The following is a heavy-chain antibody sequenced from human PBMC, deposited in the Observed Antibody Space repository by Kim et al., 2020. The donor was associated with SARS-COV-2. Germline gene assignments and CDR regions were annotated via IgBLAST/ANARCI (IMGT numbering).Heavy chain of an antibody. Sequence: SETLSLTCTVSGGSISRYYWSWIRQPPGKGLEWIGYIYYSGSTNYNPSLKSRVTISVDTSKNQFSLKLSSVTAADTAMYYCASATNQGWSGYFSPWGQGTLVTVSS. CDR2: IYYSGST. CDR3: ASATNQGWSGYFSP. D-gene: IGHD3-3*01. CDR1: GGSISRYY. V-gene: IGHV4-59*01. J-gene: IGHJ5*02.